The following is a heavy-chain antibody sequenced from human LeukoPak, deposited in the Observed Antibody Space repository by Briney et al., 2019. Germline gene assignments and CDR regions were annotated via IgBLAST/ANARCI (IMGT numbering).Heavy chain of an antibody. CDR1: GFTFSSYA. J-gene: IGHJ4*02. D-gene: IGHD1-26*01. CDR3: AKTRTGSYPQIDY. Sequence: GGTLRLSCAASGFTFSSYAMSWVRQAPGKGLEWVSTISGNGGSTHYADSVKGRFTISRDNSKNTLYLQLNSLRAEDTALYYCAKTRTGSYPQIDYWGQGTLVTVSS. CDR2: ISGNGGST. V-gene: IGHV3-23*01.